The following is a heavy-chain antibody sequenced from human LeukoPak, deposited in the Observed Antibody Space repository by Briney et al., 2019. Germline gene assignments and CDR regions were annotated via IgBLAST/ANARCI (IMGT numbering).Heavy chain of an antibody. Sequence: GGSLRLSCAAYGFTFSSFWMSWVRQAPGKGLEWVANTRQDGSVKNYVDSVKGRFTISRDNAKNSVYLQMNSLRAEDTAVYYCTRQTERDAYNRYWGQGTLVTVSS. CDR2: TRQDGSVK. D-gene: IGHD5-24*01. V-gene: IGHV3-7*05. J-gene: IGHJ4*02. CDR1: GFTFSSFW. CDR3: TRQTERDAYNRY.